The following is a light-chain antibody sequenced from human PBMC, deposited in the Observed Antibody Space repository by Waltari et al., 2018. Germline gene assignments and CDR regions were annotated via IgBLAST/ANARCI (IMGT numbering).Light chain of an antibody. J-gene: IGLJ3*02. CDR3: ASWEDSLSHWV. V-gene: IGLV1-47*01. CDR1: SSNIGSKF. Sequence: QSVPTQPPSASGTPGQRVSISCSGSSSNIGSKFVSWYQQLPGSAPKLLIIRNTKRYSEVPDRFSASESGTSASRAISELRSDDEGYYYCASWEDSLSHWVFGGGTNVTVL. CDR2: RNT.